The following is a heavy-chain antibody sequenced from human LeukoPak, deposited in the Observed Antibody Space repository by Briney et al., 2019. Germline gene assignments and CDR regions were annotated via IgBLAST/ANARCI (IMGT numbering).Heavy chain of an antibody. CDR1: GGSFSGYY. CDR3: ASRYCSSTSCSIRYNWFDP. V-gene: IGHV4-34*01. CDR2: INHSGST. D-gene: IGHD2-2*01. Sequence: SETLSLTCAVYGGSFSGYYWSWIRQPPGKGLEWIGEINHSGSTNYNPSLKSRVTISVDTSKNQFSLKLSSVTAADTAVYYCASRYCSSTSCSIRYNWFDPWGQGTLVTVSS. J-gene: IGHJ5*02.